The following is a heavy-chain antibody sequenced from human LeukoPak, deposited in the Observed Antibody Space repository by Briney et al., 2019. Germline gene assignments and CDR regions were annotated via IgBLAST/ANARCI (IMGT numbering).Heavy chain of an antibody. J-gene: IGHJ4*02. CDR3: ATPYSSTWFDY. D-gene: IGHD6-13*01. Sequence: GTSVTVSCKASGFTFTSKSAVQWVRQARGQRLEWIGWIVVDSDNTNYAQRFQERVTITRDMSTSTAYMELSSLRSEDTAVYYCATPYSSTWFDYWGQGTLVTVSS. CDR1: GFTFTSKSA. V-gene: IGHV1-58*01. CDR2: IVVDSDNT.